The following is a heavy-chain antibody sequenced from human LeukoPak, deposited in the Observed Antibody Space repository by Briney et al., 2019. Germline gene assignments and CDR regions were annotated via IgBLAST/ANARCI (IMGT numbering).Heavy chain of an antibody. V-gene: IGHV1-2*02. CDR2: INPNSGDT. CDR3: ARVASPTRRHGPFDI. J-gene: IGHJ3*02. CDR1: GYTITDYY. Sequence: ASVKVSCKASGYTITDYYMHWVRQAPGQGLEWMGWINPNSGDTIYAQKFQGRVTMTRDTSISTAYMELRRLTSDDTAVYYCARVASPTRRHGPFDIRGQGTMVTVSS. D-gene: IGHD2-8*01.